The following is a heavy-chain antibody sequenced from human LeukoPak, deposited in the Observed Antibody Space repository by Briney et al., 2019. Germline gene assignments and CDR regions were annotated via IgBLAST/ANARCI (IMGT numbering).Heavy chain of an antibody. CDR1: GGTFSSYA. Sequence: ASVKVSCKASGGTFSSYAISWVRQAPGQGLEWMGGIIPIFGTANYAQKFQGRVTMTRDTSTSTVYMELSSLRSEDTAVYYCARDHYDFWSGYYTGYYYYYYMDVWGKGTTVTVSS. J-gene: IGHJ6*03. D-gene: IGHD3-3*01. CDR3: ARDHYDFWSGYYTGYYYYYYMDV. CDR2: IIPIFGTA. V-gene: IGHV1-69*05.